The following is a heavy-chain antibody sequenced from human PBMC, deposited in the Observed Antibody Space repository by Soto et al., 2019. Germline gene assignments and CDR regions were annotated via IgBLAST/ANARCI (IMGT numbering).Heavy chain of an antibody. V-gene: IGHV3-53*01. CDR2: IYSGGST. J-gene: IGHJ6*03. D-gene: IGHD2-2*01. CDR1: GFTVSSNY. CDR3: ARDPFYCSSTSCPRLYYYMDV. Sequence: GGSLRLSCAASGFTVSSNYMSWVRQAPGKGLEWVSVIYSGGSTYYADSVKGRFTISRDNSKNTLYLQMNSLRAEDTAVYYCARDPFYCSSTSCPRLYYYMDVWGKGTTVTVSS.